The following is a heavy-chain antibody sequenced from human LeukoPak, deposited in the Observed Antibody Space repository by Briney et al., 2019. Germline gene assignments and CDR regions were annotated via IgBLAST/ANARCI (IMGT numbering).Heavy chain of an antibody. D-gene: IGHD3-10*01. J-gene: IGHJ3*02. CDR2: IYSSGST. CDR3: ARGAFGELSPSGAFDI. CDR1: GGSISSGDYY. V-gene: IGHV4-30-4*02. Sequence: SETLSLTCTVSGGSISSGDYYWSWIRQPPGKGLEWIGYIYSSGSTYYNPSLKSRVTISVDTSKNQFSLKLSSVTAADTAVYYCARGAFGELSPSGAFDIWGQGAMVTVSS.